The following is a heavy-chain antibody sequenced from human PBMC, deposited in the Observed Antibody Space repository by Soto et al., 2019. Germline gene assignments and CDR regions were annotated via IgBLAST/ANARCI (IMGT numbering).Heavy chain of an antibody. CDR3: GRGGSNTPNGMDV. D-gene: IGHD4-4*01. CDR1: GFNFSPYW. V-gene: IGHV3-74*01. Sequence: TGGSMRLSCAASGFNFSPYWMHWVRQDTGKGLVWVSRINPDGSSTNYADSVKGRFTISRDNAKNTLYLQMNSLRAEDTAVYYCGRGGSNTPNGMDVWAQGTTVTVS. J-gene: IGHJ6*02. CDR2: INPDGSST.